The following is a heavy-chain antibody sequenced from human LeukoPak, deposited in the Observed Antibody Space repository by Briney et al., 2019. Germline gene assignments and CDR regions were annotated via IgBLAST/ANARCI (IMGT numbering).Heavy chain of an antibody. Sequence: SETLSLTRSLSGGSIRSYYWSYIRQPPGKGLEWSGYIYDSQSTNYNQPLNIRLTISVDTSKNEYSLKLSSVTAADTAVYDCAREVADLLPGGGWFDPGGQGTLVTVSS. CDR2: IYDSQST. D-gene: IGHD3-3*01. V-gene: IGHV4-59*12. CDR1: GGSIRSYY. J-gene: IGHJ5*02. CDR3: AREVADLLPGGGWFDP.